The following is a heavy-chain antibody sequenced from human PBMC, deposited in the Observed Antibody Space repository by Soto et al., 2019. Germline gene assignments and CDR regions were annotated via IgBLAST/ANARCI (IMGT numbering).Heavy chain of an antibody. Sequence: PGGSLRLSCAASGFTFSSYAMSWVRQAPRKGLEWVSAISGSGGSTYYADSVKGRFTISRDNSKNTLYLQMNNLRAEDTAVYYCASPSYGDYSWIYWGQGTLVTVSS. CDR2: ISGSGGST. D-gene: IGHD4-17*01. V-gene: IGHV3-23*01. CDR3: ASPSYGDYSWIY. J-gene: IGHJ4*02. CDR1: GFTFSSYA.